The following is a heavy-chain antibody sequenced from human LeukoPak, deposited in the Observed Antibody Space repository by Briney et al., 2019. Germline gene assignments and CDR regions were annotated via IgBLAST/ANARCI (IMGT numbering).Heavy chain of an antibody. J-gene: IGHJ6*03. CDR3: ASASRPGYTHYYMDV. V-gene: IGHV5-51*01. CDR1: GYSFTSYW. Sequence: GGSLKISCKGSGYSFTSYWIGWVRQMPGKGLEWMGIIYPGDSDTRYSPSFQGQVTISADKSISTAYLQWSSLKASDTAMYYCASASRPGYTHYYMDVWGKGTTVTVSS. CDR2: IYPGDSDT. D-gene: IGHD5-18*01.